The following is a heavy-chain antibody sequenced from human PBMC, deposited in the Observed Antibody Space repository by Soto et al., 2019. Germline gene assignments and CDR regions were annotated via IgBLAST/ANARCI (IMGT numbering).Heavy chain of an antibody. J-gene: IGHJ5*02. CDR1: GFIFSTYS. D-gene: IGHD2-15*01. CDR2: ISSSSSTI. CDR3: ARPDCSGETCYRNRFDA. V-gene: IGHV3-48*01. Sequence: GSLRLSCAASGFIFSTYSMNWVRQGPGKGLEWVAYISSSSSTIFYTDSVKGRFTVSRDNAKNSLYLQMNSLRVEDTAVYYCARPDCSGETCYRNRFDAWGQGILVTVSS.